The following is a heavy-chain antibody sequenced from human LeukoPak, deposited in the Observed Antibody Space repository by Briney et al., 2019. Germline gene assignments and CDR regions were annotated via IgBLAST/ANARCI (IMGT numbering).Heavy chain of an antibody. J-gene: IGHJ4*02. D-gene: IGHD3-10*01. CDR2: IKSNTDGGTT. CDR1: GFTFSNAW. CDR3: TTDFRDRVNF. V-gene: IGHV3-15*01. Sequence: GGSLRLSCAASGFTFSNAWMSWVRQAPGKGLEWVGRIKSNTDGGTTDYAAPVKGRFTISRDDSKNTLYLQMNSLKTEDTAVYYCTTDFRDRVNFWGQGTLATVSS.